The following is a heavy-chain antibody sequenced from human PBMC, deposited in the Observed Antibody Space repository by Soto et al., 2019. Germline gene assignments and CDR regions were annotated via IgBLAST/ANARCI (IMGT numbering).Heavy chain of an antibody. J-gene: IGHJ3*02. Sequence: SETLSLTCTASGGSISSYYWSWIRQPPGKGLEWIGYIYYSGSTNYNPSLKSRVTISVDTSKNQFSLKLSSVTAADTAVYYCATDQTLRALDIWGQGTMVSFS. CDR1: GGSISSYY. D-gene: IGHD3-16*01. CDR3: ATDQTLRALDI. CDR2: IYYSGST. V-gene: IGHV4-59*08.